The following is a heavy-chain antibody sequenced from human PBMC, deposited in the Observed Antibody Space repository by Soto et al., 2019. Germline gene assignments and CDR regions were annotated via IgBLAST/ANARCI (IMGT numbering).Heavy chain of an antibody. CDR2: ISAYNGNT. D-gene: IGHD3-22*01. CDR1: GYTCTIYG. Sequence: ASVKVSCKASGYTCTIYGISCVRQAPVQWLDWMGWISAYNGNTNYAQKLQGRVTMTTDTSTSTAYMELRSLRSDDTAVYYCARGASDDSSGYADVDFDYWGQGTLVTVSS. CDR3: ARGASDDSSGYADVDFDY. J-gene: IGHJ4*02. V-gene: IGHV1-18*01.